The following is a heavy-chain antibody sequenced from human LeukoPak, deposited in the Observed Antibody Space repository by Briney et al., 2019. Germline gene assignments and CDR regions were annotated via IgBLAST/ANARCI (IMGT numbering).Heavy chain of an antibody. CDR1: GGTFSSYA. V-gene: IGHV1-69*13. D-gene: IGHD2-15*01. CDR2: IIPIFGTA. J-gene: IGHJ5*02. Sequence: SVKVSCKASGGTFSSYAISWVRQAPGQGLEWMGGIIPIFGTANYAQKFQGRVTITADESTSTAYMELSSLRSEDTAVYYCARDGGGADGVVVVAATPVWFDPWGQGTLVTVSS. CDR3: ARDGGGADGVVVVAATPVWFDP.